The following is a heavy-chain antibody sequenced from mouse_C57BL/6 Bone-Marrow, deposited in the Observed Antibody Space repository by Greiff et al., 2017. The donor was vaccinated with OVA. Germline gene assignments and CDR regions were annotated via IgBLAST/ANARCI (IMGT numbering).Heavy chain of an antibody. CDR2: IDPENGDT. CDR1: GFNIKDDY. Sequence: EVQLQESGAELVRPGASVKLSCTASGFNIKDDYMHWVKQRPEQGLEWIGWIDPENGDTEYASKLQGKATITADTSSNTDYLQLSSLTSEDTAVYYCTTRSLLCYAMDYWGQGTSVTVSS. CDR3: TTRSLLCYAMDY. V-gene: IGHV14-4*01. D-gene: IGHD2-1*01. J-gene: IGHJ4*01.